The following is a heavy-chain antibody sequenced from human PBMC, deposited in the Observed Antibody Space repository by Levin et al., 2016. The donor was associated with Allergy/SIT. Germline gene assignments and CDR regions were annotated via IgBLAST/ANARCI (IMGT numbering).Heavy chain of an antibody. V-gene: IGHV3-23*01. J-gene: IGHJ6*02. Sequence: VRQAPGKGLEWVSAISGSGGSTYYADSVKGRFTISRDNSKNTLYLQMNSLRAEDTAVYYCAKDPVRVVVPAAITPGGDYYYGMDVWGQGTTVTVSS. CDR3: AKDPVRVVVPAAITPGGDYYYGMDV. CDR2: ISGSGGST. D-gene: IGHD2-2*01.